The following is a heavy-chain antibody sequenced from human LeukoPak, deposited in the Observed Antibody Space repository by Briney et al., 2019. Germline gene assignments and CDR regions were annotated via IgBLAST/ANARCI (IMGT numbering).Heavy chain of an antibody. J-gene: IGHJ4*02. Sequence: ASVKVSCKASGYTFTGYYMHWVRQAPGQGLEWMGWINPNSGGTNYAQKLQGRVTMTTDTSTSTAYMELRSLRSDDTAVYYCARDGNNMVRGVKRGDYWGQGTLVTVSS. D-gene: IGHD3-10*01. CDR2: INPNSGGT. V-gene: IGHV1-2*02. CDR3: ARDGNNMVRGVKRGDY. CDR1: GYTFTGYY.